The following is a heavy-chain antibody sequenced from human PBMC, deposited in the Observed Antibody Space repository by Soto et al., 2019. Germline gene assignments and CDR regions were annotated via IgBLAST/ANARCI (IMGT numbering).Heavy chain of an antibody. CDR1: GGSISSSSYY. CDR3: VRHSGNSYYSNGYLYY. J-gene: IGHJ4*02. V-gene: IGHV4-39*01. D-gene: IGHD3-22*01. CDR2: IYYDGSA. Sequence: SETLSLTCTVSGGSISSSSYYWGWIRQPPGKGLEWIGSIYYDGSAYYNPSLKSRVTISVDTSKNQFSLKLTSVTAADTVLYYCVRHSGNSYYSNGYLYYWGQGTRVTASS.